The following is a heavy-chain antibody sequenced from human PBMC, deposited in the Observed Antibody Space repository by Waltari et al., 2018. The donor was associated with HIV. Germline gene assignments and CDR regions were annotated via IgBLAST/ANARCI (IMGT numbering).Heavy chain of an antibody. V-gene: IGHV4-59*01. D-gene: IGHD2-15*01. CDR1: GGSITSSY. CDR3: ARDLVVAAAEGFDP. Sequence: QVELPESGPGLVKPSETLSLTCTVSGGSITSSYWSWLRQSPGLGLVWIGQIYYSGRTTYNPSLKGRVIMSLDTSKNHISLNLRSLSAADTAVYYCARDLVVAAAEGFDPWGQGILVTVSS. J-gene: IGHJ5*02. CDR2: IYYSGRT.